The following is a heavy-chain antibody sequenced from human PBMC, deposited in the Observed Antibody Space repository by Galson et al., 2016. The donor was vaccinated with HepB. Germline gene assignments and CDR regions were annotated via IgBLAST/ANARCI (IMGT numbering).Heavy chain of an antibody. Sequence: SETLSLTCTVSGGSVSSGVDYWGWIRQPAGKGLEWIGHISSSGSTNYNPSLKSRITISVDTSKNQFSLRLSSVTAADTAVYYCARGDVVLYGMDVWGQGTTVTVSS. D-gene: IGHD5-24*01. J-gene: IGHJ6*02. V-gene: IGHV4-61*10. CDR2: ISSSGST. CDR1: GGSVSSGVDY. CDR3: ARGDVVLYGMDV.